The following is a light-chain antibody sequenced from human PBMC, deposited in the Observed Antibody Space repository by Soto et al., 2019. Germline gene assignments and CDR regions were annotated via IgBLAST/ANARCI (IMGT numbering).Light chain of an antibody. V-gene: IGLV2-8*01. CDR3: SSFAGSKV. Sequence: QSVLTQPPSASGSPGQSVTISCTGSSSDVGANNYVSWYQQHPGKAPKLMIYEVSKRPSGVPDRFSGSKSGNTASLTVSWLQAEDEADYYCSSFAGSKVFGGGTKLTVL. J-gene: IGLJ2*01. CDR2: EVS. CDR1: SSDVGANNY.